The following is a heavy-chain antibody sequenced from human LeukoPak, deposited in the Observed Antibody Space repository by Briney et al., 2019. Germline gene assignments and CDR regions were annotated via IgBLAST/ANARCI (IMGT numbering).Heavy chain of an antibody. D-gene: IGHD1-14*01. Sequence: GGCLRLSCGASGFTFNNYGMLWVRQAPGRGLDWVAFIRYDGTSEYYADSVKGRFTISRDNSKNTLFLQMNSLRPEDTAVYYCVKDNPLDYWGQGTLVIVSS. J-gene: IGHJ4*02. V-gene: IGHV3-30*02. CDR3: VKDNPLDY. CDR2: IRYDGTSE. CDR1: GFTFNNYG.